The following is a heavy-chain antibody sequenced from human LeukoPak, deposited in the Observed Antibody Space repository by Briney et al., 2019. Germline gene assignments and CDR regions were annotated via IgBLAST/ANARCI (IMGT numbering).Heavy chain of an antibody. Sequence: GGSLRLSCAASGFTFSSYRMSWVRQAPGKGLEWVANIKQDGSEKYYVDSVKGRFTISRDNAKNSLYLQMNSLRAEDTAVYYCARDYYDSSGYQYYFDYWGQGTLVTVSS. V-gene: IGHV3-7*01. CDR1: GFTFSSYR. CDR2: IKQDGSEK. CDR3: ARDYYDSSGYQYYFDY. D-gene: IGHD3-22*01. J-gene: IGHJ4*02.